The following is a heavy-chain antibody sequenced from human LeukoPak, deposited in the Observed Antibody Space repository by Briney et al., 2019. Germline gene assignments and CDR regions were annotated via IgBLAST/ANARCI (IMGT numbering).Heavy chain of an antibody. Sequence: GSLRLSXAASGFTFSSYSMNWVLQAPGKGLEWVSSISSSSSYIYYADSVKGRFTISRDNAKNSLYLQMNSLRAEDTAVYYCARFSGSYYNPLDYWGQGTLVTVSS. V-gene: IGHV3-21*01. CDR2: ISSSSSYI. D-gene: IGHD3-10*01. CDR3: ARFSGSYYNPLDY. J-gene: IGHJ4*02. CDR1: GFTFSSYS.